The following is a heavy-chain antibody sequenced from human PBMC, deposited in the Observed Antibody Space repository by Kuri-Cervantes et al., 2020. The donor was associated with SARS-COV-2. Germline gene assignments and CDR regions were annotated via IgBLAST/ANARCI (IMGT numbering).Heavy chain of an antibody. CDR1: GGSISNYF. CDR3: ARDPNANHNNWFDP. CDR2: VYSSGDA. J-gene: IGHJ5*02. V-gene: IGHV4-4*07. D-gene: IGHD4/OR15-4a*01. Sequence: ESLKISCSVSGGSISNYFWIWIRQSAGKGLEWIGRVYSSGDANYSPSLKSRVTISVDTSKNQFSLKLSSVTAADTAVYYCARDPNANHNNWFDPWGQGTLVTVSS.